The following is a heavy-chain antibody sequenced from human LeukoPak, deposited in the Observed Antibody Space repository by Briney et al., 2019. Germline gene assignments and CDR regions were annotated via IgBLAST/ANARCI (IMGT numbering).Heavy chain of an antibody. J-gene: IGHJ4*02. CDR3: AKEGSPRCYSSSGY. CDR2: ICGSDGSR. CDR1: GFTFSTYA. D-gene: IGHD2-2*01. Sequence: GGSLRLSCAASGFTFSTYAMSWVRQAPGKGLEWVSAICGSDGSRYYADSVKGRFTISRDNSKNTLYLQMNSLRGEDTAVYYCAKEGSPRCYSSSGYWGQGTLVTVSS. V-gene: IGHV3-23*01.